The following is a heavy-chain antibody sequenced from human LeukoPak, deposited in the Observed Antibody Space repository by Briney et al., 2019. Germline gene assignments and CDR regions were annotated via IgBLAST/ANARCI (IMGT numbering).Heavy chain of an antibody. CDR2: IYYSGST. D-gene: IGHD3-3*01. CDR1: GGSISSSTYY. CDR3: AREITIFGTVMGFDT. J-gene: IGHJ5*02. Sequence: SETLSLTCTVSGGSISSSTYYWGWLRQPPGKGLEWFGIIYYSGSTDYNPSLKSRVTISVDTSKNQFSLKLTSVTAADTAVYYCAREITIFGTVMGFDTWGPGTVVTVSS. V-gene: IGHV4-39*02.